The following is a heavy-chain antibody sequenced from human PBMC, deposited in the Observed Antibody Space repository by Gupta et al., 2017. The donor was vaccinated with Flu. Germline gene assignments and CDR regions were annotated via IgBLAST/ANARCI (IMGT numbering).Heavy chain of an antibody. CDR3: ATYYDSSGYQT. V-gene: IGHV3-48*01. Sequence: EVQPVESGGGLVQPGGSLRLSCAASGFTFSSHSMNWVRQVPGKGLDWVSYISSSSRTIYYADSVKGRFTISRDNAKNSVYLQMNSLRVEDTAVYYCATYYDSSGYQTWGQGTLVTVSS. CDR1: GFTFSSHS. D-gene: IGHD3-22*01. J-gene: IGHJ5*02. CDR2: ISSSSRTI.